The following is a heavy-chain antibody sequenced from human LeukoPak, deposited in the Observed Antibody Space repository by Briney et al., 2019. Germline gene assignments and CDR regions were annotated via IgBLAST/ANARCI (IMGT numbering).Heavy chain of an antibody. CDR1: GGSISSGGYS. J-gene: IGHJ5*02. CDR3: AISLGYCSGGSCYDWFDP. D-gene: IGHD2-15*01. CDR2: IYYSGST. V-gene: IGHV4-31*11. Sequence: PSQTLSLTCAVSGGSISSGGYSWSWIRQPPGKGLEWIGYIYYSGSTYYNPSLKSRVTISVDTSKNQFSLKLSSVTAADTAVYYCAISLGYCSGGSCYDWFDPWGQGTLVTVSS.